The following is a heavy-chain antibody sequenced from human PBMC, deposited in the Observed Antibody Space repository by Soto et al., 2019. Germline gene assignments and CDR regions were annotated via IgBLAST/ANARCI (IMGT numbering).Heavy chain of an antibody. V-gene: IGHV3-23*01. CDR2: ISGSGGST. CDR3: ANDLRVDTAMVTPYYFDY. CDR1: GFTFSSYA. Sequence: GGSLRLSCAASGFTFSSYAMSWVRQAPGKGLEWVSAISGSGGSTYYADSVKGRFTISRDNSKNTLYLQMNSLRAEDTAVYYCANDLRVDTAMVTPYYFDYWGQGTLVTVSS. J-gene: IGHJ4*02. D-gene: IGHD5-18*01.